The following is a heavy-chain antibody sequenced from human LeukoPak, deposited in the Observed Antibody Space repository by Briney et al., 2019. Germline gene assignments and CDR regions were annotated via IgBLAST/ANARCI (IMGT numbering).Heavy chain of an antibody. V-gene: IGHV4-59*11. CDR2: IYYSGST. D-gene: IGHD5-18*01. J-gene: IGHJ4*02. CDR1: GGSISSHY. CDR3: ARPSAGYTYGPIDS. Sequence: SETLSLTCTVSGGSISSHYWSWIRQPPGKGLEWIGYIYYSGSTNYNPSLKSRVTISVDTSKNQFSLKLSSVTAADTAMYYCARPSAGYTYGPIDSWGQGTLVTVSS.